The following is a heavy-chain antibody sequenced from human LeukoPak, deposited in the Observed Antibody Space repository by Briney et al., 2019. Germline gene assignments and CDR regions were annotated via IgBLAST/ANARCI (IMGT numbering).Heavy chain of an antibody. CDR3: ARLVGLLGDAFDI. J-gene: IGHJ3*02. Sequence: SVKVSCKASGGTFSSYAISWVRQAPGQGLEWMGGIIPIFGTANYAQKFQGRVTITTDESTSTAYMELSSLRSEDTAVYYCARLVGLLGDAFDIWGQGTMVTVSS. V-gene: IGHV1-69*05. D-gene: IGHD1-26*01. CDR2: IIPIFGTA. CDR1: GGTFSSYA.